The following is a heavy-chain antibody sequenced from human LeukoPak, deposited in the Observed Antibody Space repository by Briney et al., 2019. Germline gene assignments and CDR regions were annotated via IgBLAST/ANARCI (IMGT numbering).Heavy chain of an antibody. CDR2: IYTSGST. CDR3: ARLSSWGLYYYYYMDV. J-gene: IGHJ6*03. Sequence: PSETLSLTCTVSGGSISSYYWSWIRQPPGKGLEWIGYIYTSGSTNYNPSLKSRVTISVDTSKNQFSLKLSSVTAADTAVYYYARLSSWGLYYYYYMDVWGKGTTVTVSS. CDR1: GGSISSYY. D-gene: IGHD2/OR15-2a*01. V-gene: IGHV4-4*09.